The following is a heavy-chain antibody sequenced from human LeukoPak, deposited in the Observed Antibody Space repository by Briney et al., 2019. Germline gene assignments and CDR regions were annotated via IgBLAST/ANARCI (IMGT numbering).Heavy chain of an antibody. D-gene: IGHD1-26*01. Sequence: GGSLRLSCAASGFTFSSYAMHWVRQAPGKGLEYVSAISSNGGSTYYANSVKGRFTISGDNSKNTLYLQMGSLRAEDMAVYYCASLYSGSFYYYGMDVWGQGTTVTVSS. V-gene: IGHV3-64*01. CDR1: GFTFSSYA. CDR3: ASLYSGSFYYYGMDV. J-gene: IGHJ6*02. CDR2: ISSNGGST.